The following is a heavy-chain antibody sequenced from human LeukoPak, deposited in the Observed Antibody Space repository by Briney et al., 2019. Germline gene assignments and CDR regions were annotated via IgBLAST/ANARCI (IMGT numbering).Heavy chain of an antibody. CDR2: ISGSGGST. D-gene: IGHD2-8*01. CDR3: HGVFYYYYGMDV. V-gene: IGHV3-23*01. J-gene: IGHJ6*04. Sequence: GGSLRLSCAASGFTFSSYAMSWVRQAPGKGLEWVSAISGSGGSTYYADSVKGRFTISRDNSKNALYLQMNSLRAEDTAVYYCHGVFYYYYGMDVWGKGTTVTVSS. CDR1: GFTFSSYA.